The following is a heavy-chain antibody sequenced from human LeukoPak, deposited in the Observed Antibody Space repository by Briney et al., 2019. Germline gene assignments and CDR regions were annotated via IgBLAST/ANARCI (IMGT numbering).Heavy chain of an antibody. CDR1: GGSISTYY. Sequence: SGTLSLTSTVSGGSISTYYWSWIRQPREKGLEYIGYIYYSGSTNYNPSLKSRVTMSLGTSKNQFSLKLSSVTAADTAVYYCAREEVPHGFDIWGQGTMVTVSS. CDR2: IYYSGST. V-gene: IGHV4-59*01. CDR3: AREEVPHGFDI. J-gene: IGHJ3*02.